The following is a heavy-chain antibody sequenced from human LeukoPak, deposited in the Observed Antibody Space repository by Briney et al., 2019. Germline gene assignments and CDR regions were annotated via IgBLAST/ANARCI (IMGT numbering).Heavy chain of an antibody. CDR3: ARVLEGSSGQHWYFDL. CDR1: GGSFSGYY. V-gene: IGHV4-34*01. Sequence: SETLSLTCAVYGGSFSGYYWSWIRQPPGKGLEWIGDINHSGSTNYNPSLKSRVTISVDTSKKQFSLKLSSVTAADTAVYYCARVLEGSSGQHWYFDLWGRGTLVTVSS. J-gene: IGHJ2*01. D-gene: IGHD6-19*01. CDR2: INHSGST.